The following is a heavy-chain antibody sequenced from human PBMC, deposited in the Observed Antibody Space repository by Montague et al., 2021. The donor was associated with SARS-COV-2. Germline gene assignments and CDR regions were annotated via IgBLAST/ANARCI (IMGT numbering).Heavy chain of an antibody. V-gene: IGHV4-39*01. CDR3: AMRGGALDAFDI. CDR1: GGSIRTSSYY. D-gene: IGHD4-17*01. CDR2: IYYSGST. J-gene: IGHJ3*02. Sequence: SETLSLTCTVSGGSIRTSSYYWGWIRQPPGKGLDWIGSIYYSGSTYYNPSLKSRVTISVATSKNQFSLKLSSVTAADTAVYYCAMRGGALDAFDIWGQGTMVIVSS.